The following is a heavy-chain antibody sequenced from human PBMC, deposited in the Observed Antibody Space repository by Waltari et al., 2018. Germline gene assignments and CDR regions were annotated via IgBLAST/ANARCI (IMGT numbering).Heavy chain of an antibody. CDR2: IIPSFGTA. CDR3: AITYYYDSSGYYSYYFDY. D-gene: IGHD3-22*01. CDR1: GGTFSSYA. J-gene: IGHJ4*02. Sequence: QVQLVQSGAEVKKPGSSVKVSCKASGGTFSSYAISWVRQAPGQGLEWMGGIIPSFGTANYAQKFQGRVTITADESTSTAYMELSSLRSEDTAVYYCAITYYYDSSGYYSYYFDYWGQGTLVTVSS. V-gene: IGHV1-69*13.